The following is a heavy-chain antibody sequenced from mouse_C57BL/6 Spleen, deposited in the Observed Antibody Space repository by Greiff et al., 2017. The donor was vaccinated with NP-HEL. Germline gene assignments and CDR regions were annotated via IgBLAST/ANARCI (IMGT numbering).Heavy chain of an antibody. CDR2: IHPNSGST. V-gene: IGHV1-64*01. CDR3: ARGAKIYYGNYDYAMDY. Sequence: QVQLQQPGAELVKPGASVKLSCKASGYTFTSYWMHWVKQRPGQGLEWIGMIHPNSGSTNYNEKFKSKATLTVDKSSSTAYMQLSSLTSEDSAVYYCARGAKIYYGNYDYAMDYWGQGTSVTVSS. CDR1: GYTFTSYW. D-gene: IGHD2-1*01. J-gene: IGHJ4*01.